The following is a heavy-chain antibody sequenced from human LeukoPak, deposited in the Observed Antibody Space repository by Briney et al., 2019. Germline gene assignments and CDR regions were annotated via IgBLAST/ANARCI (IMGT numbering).Heavy chain of an antibody. V-gene: IGHV4-34*01. CDR2: IYYSGST. CDR3: ARDYSSGWYSIYFDY. D-gene: IGHD6-19*01. J-gene: IGHJ4*02. Sequence: SETLSLTCAVYGGSFSNYYWSWIRQPPGKGLEWIGSIYYSGSTYYNPSLKSRVTISVDTSKNQFSLKLNSVTPEDTAVYYCARDYSSGWYSIYFDYWGQGTLVTVSS. CDR1: GGSFSNYY.